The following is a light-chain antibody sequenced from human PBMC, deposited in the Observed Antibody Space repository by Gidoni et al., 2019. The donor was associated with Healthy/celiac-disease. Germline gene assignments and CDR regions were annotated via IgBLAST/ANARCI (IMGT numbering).Light chain of an antibody. CDR3: QQLYSTLMYT. Sequence: SGKAPKLLIYAAASLHSGVLSRFSGSGSGTDFTLNISRLQPEDFATYYCQQLYSTLMYTFGQGTKLEIK. V-gene: IGKV1-39*01. J-gene: IGKJ2*01. CDR2: AAA.